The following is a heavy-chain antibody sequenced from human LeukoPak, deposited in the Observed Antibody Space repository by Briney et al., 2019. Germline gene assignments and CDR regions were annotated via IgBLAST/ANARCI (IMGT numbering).Heavy chain of an antibody. Sequence: SETLSLTCTVSGGSISNYYWSWTRQPPGKGLERIGHIYYSGATKYNPSLKSRITISVDTSKNQFSLMLSSVTAADTAVYYCARFGITVVRGGKYYFDYWGQGTLVTVSS. CDR3: ARFGITVVRGGKYYFDY. CDR1: GGSISNYY. CDR2: IYYSGAT. J-gene: IGHJ4*02. V-gene: IGHV4-59*08. D-gene: IGHD3-10*01.